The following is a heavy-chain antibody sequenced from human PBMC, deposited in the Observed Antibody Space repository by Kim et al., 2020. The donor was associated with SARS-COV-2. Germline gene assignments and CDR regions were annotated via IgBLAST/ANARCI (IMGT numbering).Heavy chain of an antibody. CDR2: IKQDGNDK. CDR1: GFTFRSYS. V-gene: IGHV3-7*01. D-gene: IGHD4-17*01. J-gene: IGHJ4*02. CDR3: ARASYGDFH. Sequence: GGSLRLSCAASGFTFRSYSMIWVRQAPGKGLEWVATIKQDGNDKYYVGSVKGRFTISRDNGQNSLYLQMSSLRAEDTAVYFCARASYGDFHWGQGTLVTVSS.